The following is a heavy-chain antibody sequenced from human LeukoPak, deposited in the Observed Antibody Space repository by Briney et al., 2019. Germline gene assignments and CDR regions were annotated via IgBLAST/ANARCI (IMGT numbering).Heavy chain of an antibody. J-gene: IGHJ4*02. CDR3: ARGQAFWDY. Sequence: PGGSLRLSCAASGFSFSRYWMTWVRQAPGKGLEWVANIKEDGTKTYYVDSVKGRFTVSRDNAQNSLYLQMNSLTPEDTAVYFCARGQAFWDYWGQGALVTVSS. V-gene: IGHV3-7*05. CDR1: GFSFSRYW. CDR2: IKEDGTKT.